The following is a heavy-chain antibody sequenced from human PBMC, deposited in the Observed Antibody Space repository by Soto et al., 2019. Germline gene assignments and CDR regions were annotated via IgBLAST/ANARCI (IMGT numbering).Heavy chain of an antibody. V-gene: IGHV3-23*01. CDR3: AKEPVGPDWYFDL. J-gene: IGHJ2*01. Sequence: DVQLLESGGGLVQPGGSLRLSCAASGFTFRSYAMSWVRQAPGKGLEWVSGISGSGISTHYADSGKGRFTVSRDNSKSTLYLQMNSLRAEDTAVYNCAKEPVGPDWYFDLWGRGTLVTVSS. CDR1: GFTFRSYA. CDR2: ISGSGIST.